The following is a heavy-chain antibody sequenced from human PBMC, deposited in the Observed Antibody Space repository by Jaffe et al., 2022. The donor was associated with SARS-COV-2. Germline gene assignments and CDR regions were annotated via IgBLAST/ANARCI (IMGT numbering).Heavy chain of an antibody. CDR2: IYYSGST. Sequence: QLQLQESGPGLVKPSETLSLTCTVSGGSISSSSYYWGWIRQPPGKGLEWIGSIYYSGSTYYNPSLKSRVTISVDTSKNQFSLKLSSVTAADTAVYYCARLGAYYYDSTAPFFFDYWGQGTLVTVSS. CDR1: GGSISSSSYY. CDR3: ARLGAYYYDSTAPFFFDY. J-gene: IGHJ4*02. V-gene: IGHV4-39*01. D-gene: IGHD3-22*01.